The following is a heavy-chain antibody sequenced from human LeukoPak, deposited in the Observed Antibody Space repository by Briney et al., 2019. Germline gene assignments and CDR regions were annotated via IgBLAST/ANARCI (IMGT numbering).Heavy chain of an antibody. D-gene: IGHD4-17*01. CDR2: INHSGST. V-gene: IGHV4-34*01. Sequence: SETLSLTCGVYGGSFSGYYWTWIRQPPGKGLEWIGEINHSGSTNHNPSLKSRVTISVDTSKNQISLKLSSVTAADTAVYYCARGRAVTKYQGLIDYWGQGALVTVPS. J-gene: IGHJ4*02. CDR3: ARGRAVTKYQGLIDY. CDR1: GGSFSGYY.